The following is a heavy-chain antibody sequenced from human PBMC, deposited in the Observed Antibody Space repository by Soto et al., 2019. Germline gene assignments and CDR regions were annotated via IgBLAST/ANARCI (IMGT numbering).Heavy chain of an antibody. CDR3: ARGIAARPLFDY. J-gene: IGHJ4*02. D-gene: IGHD6-6*01. CDR1: GGTFSSYA. CDR2: IIPIFGTA. V-gene: IGHV1-69*06. Sequence: SVKVSCKASGGTFSSYAISWVRQAPGQGLEWMGGIIPIFGTANYAQKFQGRVTITADKSTSTAYMELSSLRSEDTAVYYCARGIAARPLFDYWGQGTLVTVSS.